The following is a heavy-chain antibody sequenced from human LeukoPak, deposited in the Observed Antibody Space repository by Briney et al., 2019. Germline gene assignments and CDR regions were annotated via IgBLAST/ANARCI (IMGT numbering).Heavy chain of an antibody. Sequence: PGGSLRLSCAASGFTFSSYAMHWVRQAPGKGLEWVAVISYDGSNKYYADSVKGRFTISRDNSKNTLYLQMNSLRAEDTAVYYCARDNSGYEGLDLYYYYMDVWGKGTTVTVSS. V-gene: IGHV3-30*04. J-gene: IGHJ6*03. CDR3: ARDNSGYEGLDLYYYYMDV. D-gene: IGHD5-12*01. CDR2: ISYDGSNK. CDR1: GFTFSSYA.